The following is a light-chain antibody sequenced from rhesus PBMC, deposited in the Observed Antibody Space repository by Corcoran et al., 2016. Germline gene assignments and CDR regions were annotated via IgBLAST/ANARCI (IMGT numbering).Light chain of an antibody. Sequence: DIQMTQSPSSLSASVGDRVTITCRASQGISIWLAWYQQKPGKAPRLLFCKASNLQHGVPSRFSGRGSGTDFTLTISSLQPEDFATYYCQQYNSAPFPFGPGTKLDVK. J-gene: IGKJ3*01. CDR1: QGISIW. CDR3: QQYNSAPFP. V-gene: IGKV1-21*01. CDR2: KAS.